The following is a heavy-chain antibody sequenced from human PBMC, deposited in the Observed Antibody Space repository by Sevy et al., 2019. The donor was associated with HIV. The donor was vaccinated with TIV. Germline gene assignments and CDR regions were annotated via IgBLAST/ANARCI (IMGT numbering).Heavy chain of an antibody. D-gene: IGHD2-15*01. Sequence: GGSLRLSCAASGFTFSNSYMHWVRQAPGKGLEWVALISYDGGNKYYGDSVKGRFTISRDNSKNTLYLQMNSLKPEDTAVYYCAKALLGYCSGGNCYEYSYGMDIWGQGTTVTVSS. CDR1: GFTFSNSY. V-gene: IGHV3-30*18. CDR3: AKALLGYCSGGNCYEYSYGMDI. CDR2: ISYDGGNK. J-gene: IGHJ6*02.